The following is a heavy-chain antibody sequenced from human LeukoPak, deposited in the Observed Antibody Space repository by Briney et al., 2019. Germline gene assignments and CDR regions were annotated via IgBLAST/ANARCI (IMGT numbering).Heavy chain of an antibody. J-gene: IGHJ4*02. Sequence: GGSLRLSCAASGFTFSSYGMHWVRQAPGKGLAWVAVILYDASNKYYADSVKGRFTISRDNSKNTLYLQMNSMRPENTAVYYCAKVGSTWHWIDYWGQGTLVTVSS. V-gene: IGHV3-30*18. CDR1: GFTFSSYG. CDR3: AKVGSTWHWIDY. CDR2: ILYDASNK. D-gene: IGHD6-6*01.